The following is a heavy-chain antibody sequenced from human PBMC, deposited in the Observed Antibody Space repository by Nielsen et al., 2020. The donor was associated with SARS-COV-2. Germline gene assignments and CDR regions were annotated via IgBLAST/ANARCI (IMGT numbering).Heavy chain of an antibody. CDR3: ARGDFWSGYWVY. D-gene: IGHD3-3*01. CDR2: IYYSGST. J-gene: IGHJ4*02. Sequence: SETLSLTCTVSGGSISSGDYYWSWIRQPPGKGLEWIGYIYYSGSTYYNPSLKSRVTISVDTSKNQFSLKLSSVTAADTAVYYCARGDFWSGYWVYWGQGTLVTVSS. V-gene: IGHV4-30-4*01. CDR1: GGSISSGDYY.